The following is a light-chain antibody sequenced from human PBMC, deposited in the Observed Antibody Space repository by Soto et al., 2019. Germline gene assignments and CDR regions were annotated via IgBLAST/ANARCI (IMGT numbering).Light chain of an antibody. J-gene: IGLJ2*01. CDR2: GNS. CDR3: KSHDSSLSGYVV. Sequence: QSVLTQPPSVSGAPGQRVTISCTGSSSNIGAGYDVHWYQQLPGTAPKLLIYGNSNRPSGVPDRFSGSKSGTSASLAITGLQAESEADYYCKSHDSSLSGYVVFGGGTKVTVL. V-gene: IGLV1-40*01. CDR1: SSNIGAGYD.